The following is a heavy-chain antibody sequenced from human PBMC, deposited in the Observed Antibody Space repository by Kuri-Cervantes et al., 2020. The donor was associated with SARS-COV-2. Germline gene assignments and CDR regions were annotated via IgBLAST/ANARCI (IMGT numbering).Heavy chain of an antibody. J-gene: IGHJ6*02. CDR3: AKDLEQQLDSHYGMDF. Sequence: GGSLRLSCAASGFTFSSYGMHWVRQAPGKGLEWVAVISHDGSKKYYADSVKGRFTISRDNSKNTLYLQMNSLRPEDTAVYYCAKDLEQQLDSHYGMDFWGQGTTVTVSS. CDR1: GFTFSSYG. V-gene: IGHV3-30*18. D-gene: IGHD6-13*01. CDR2: ISHDGSKK.